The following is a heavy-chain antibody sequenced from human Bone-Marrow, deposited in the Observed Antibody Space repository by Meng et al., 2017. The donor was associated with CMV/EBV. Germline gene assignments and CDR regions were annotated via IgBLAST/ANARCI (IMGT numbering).Heavy chain of an antibody. D-gene: IGHD6-6*01. CDR1: GFTFDDYG. Sequence: GGSLKISCAASGFTFDDYGMSWVRQAPGKGLEWVSGINWNGGSTGYADSVKGRFTISRDNAKNSLYLQMNSLRAEDTALYYCAREGDSSFFDYWGQGTLVTVSS. CDR3: AREGDSSFFDY. J-gene: IGHJ4*02. CDR2: INWNGGST. V-gene: IGHV3-20*04.